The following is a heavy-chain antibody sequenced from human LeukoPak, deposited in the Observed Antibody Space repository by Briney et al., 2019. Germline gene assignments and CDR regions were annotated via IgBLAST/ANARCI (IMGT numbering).Heavy chain of an antibody. V-gene: IGHV3-43*01. CDR2: ISWDGGST. D-gene: IGHD3-3*01. CDR3: AKDVLRFLEWWQTDAFDI. Sequence: GGSPRLSCAVSGFTFDDYTMHWVRQAPGKGLEGVSLISWDGGSTYYADSVKGRFHISRDNSKNSLYLQTNSLRTEDTALYYCAKDVLRFLEWWQTDAFDIWGQGTMVTVSS. CDR1: GFTFDDYT. J-gene: IGHJ3*02.